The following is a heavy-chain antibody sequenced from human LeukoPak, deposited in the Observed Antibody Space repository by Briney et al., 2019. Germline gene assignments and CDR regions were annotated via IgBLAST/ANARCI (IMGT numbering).Heavy chain of an antibody. V-gene: IGHV3-30*04. CDR1: GFTFSSYA. Sequence: GRSLRLSCAASGFTFSSYAMHWVRQAPGKGLEWVAVISYDGSNKYYADSVKGRFTISRDNSKNTLYLQMNSLRAEDTAVYYCARESDSTVTYYFDYWGQGTLVTVSS. D-gene: IGHD4-17*01. CDR3: ARESDSTVTYYFDY. CDR2: ISYDGSNK. J-gene: IGHJ4*02.